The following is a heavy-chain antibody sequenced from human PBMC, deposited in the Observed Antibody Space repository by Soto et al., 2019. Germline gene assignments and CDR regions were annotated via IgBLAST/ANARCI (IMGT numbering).Heavy chain of an antibody. CDR3: AKDLAYYDFWSGTSNDY. CDR1: GFTFSSYA. V-gene: IGHV3-23*01. Sequence: EVQLLESGGGLVQPGGSLRLSCAASGFTFSSYAMSWVHQAPGKGLEWVSAISGSGGSTYYADSVKGRFTISRDNSKNTLYLQMNSLRAEDTAVYYCAKDLAYYDFWSGTSNDYWGQGTLVTVSS. CDR2: ISGSGGST. J-gene: IGHJ4*02. D-gene: IGHD3-3*01.